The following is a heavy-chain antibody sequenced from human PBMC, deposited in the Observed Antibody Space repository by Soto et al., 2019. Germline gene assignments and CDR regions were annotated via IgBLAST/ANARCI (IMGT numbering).Heavy chain of an antibody. CDR3: ARDYGSGSINDASDI. CDR2: IIPIFGTA. J-gene: IGHJ3*02. Sequence: SVKVSCKASGGTFSSYAISWVRQAPGQGLEWMGGIIPIFGTANYAQKFQGRVTITADESTSTAYMELSSLRSEDTAVYYCARDYGSGSINDASDIWGQGTMVTVSS. CDR1: GGTFSSYA. V-gene: IGHV1-69*13. D-gene: IGHD3-10*01.